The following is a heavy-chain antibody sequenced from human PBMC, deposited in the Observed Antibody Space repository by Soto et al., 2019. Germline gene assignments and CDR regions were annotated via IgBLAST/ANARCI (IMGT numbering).Heavy chain of an antibody. CDR1: GFTFSSYG. CDR2: ISYDGSNK. Sequence: QVQLVESGGGVVQPGRSLRLSCAASGFTFSSYGMHWVRQAPGKGLEWVAVISYDGSNKYYADSVKGGFTISRDNSKNTPYLQMNSLRAEDTAVYYCAKDRDIVVVVAALQHWGQGTLVTVSS. CDR3: AKDRDIVVVVAALQH. J-gene: IGHJ1*01. V-gene: IGHV3-30*18. D-gene: IGHD2-15*01.